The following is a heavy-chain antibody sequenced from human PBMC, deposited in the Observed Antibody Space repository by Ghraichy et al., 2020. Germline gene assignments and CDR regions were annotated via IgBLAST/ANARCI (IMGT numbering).Heavy chain of an antibody. CDR1: GFSLSSYA. CDR3: ARRITIFGAGFYFDL. D-gene: IGHD3-3*01. Sequence: LSLTCEASGFSLSSYAISWVRQAPGKGLEWVSGISDTGATTYYAASLKGRFTISRGSFRSTVYLQMNSLRAEDTAVYYCARRITIFGAGFYFDLWGQGTRVTVSS. CDR2: ISDTGATT. V-gene: IGHV3-23*01. J-gene: IGHJ4*02.